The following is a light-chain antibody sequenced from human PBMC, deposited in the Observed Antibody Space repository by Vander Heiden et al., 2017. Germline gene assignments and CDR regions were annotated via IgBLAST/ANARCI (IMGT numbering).Light chain of an antibody. J-gene: IGLJ2*01. CDR3: QSYDTGRSGYVL. V-gene: IGLV1-40*01. Sequence: QSVLTPPPSVSGAPGPRVTISCTGSSPNIGAGYDVHWYQQLPGTAPKLLIYGNSHRPSGVPDRFSGSKSGASASLAITGLQADDEADYYCQSYDTGRSGYVLFGGGTKLTVL. CDR2: GNS. CDR1: SPNIGAGYD.